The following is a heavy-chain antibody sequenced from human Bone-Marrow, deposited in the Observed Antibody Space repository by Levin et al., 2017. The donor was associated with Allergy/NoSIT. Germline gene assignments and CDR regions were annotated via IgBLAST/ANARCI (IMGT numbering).Heavy chain of an antibody. V-gene: IGHV3-30-3*01. Sequence: LSLTCAASGFSFNSHALHWVRQAPGKGLEWVAVISYDGSNAYYADSVKGRFTISRVSSTNTVHLEMTSVRPDDTALYFCAKEAGQEWLEPGCYMDYWGQGTLVSVSS. J-gene: IGHJ4*02. CDR1: GFSFNSHA. D-gene: IGHD6-19*01. CDR2: ISYDGSNA. CDR3: AKEAGQEWLEPGCYMDY.